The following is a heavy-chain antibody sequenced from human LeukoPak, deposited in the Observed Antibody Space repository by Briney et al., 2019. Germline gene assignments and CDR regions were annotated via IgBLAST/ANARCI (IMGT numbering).Heavy chain of an antibody. CDR1: GGSISSGSYY. Sequence: PSETLSLTCTVSGGSISSGSYYWSWIRQPAGKGLEWIGRVYTSGSTNYNPSLKSRVTISLDTSKNQFSLKLTSVTAADTAVYYCAKAPYLSTGSWGQGILVAVSS. J-gene: IGHJ3*01. CDR2: VYTSGST. D-gene: IGHD3-22*01. CDR3: AKAPYLSTGS. V-gene: IGHV4-61*02.